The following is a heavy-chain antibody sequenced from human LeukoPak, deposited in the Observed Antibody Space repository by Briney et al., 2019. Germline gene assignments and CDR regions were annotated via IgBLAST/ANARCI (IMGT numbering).Heavy chain of an antibody. J-gene: IGHJ4*02. Sequence: GGSLRLSCTASGFTFGDYAMTWVRQAPGKGLEWVGFIASETYGGTAVYAASVKGRFTISRDDSKSIAYLQMNSLKTEDTAVYYCTRDQTPYYWGQGTLVTVSS. CDR3: TRDQTPYY. CDR2: IASETYGGTA. CDR1: GFTFGDYA. V-gene: IGHV3-49*04.